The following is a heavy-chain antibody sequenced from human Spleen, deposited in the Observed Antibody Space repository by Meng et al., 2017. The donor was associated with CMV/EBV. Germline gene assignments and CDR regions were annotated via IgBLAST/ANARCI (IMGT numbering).Heavy chain of an antibody. CDR3: ARDLDHSSSSGWGY. D-gene: IGHD6-6*01. Sequence: SVKVSCKASGGTFSSYTISWVRQAPGQGLEWMGRIIPILGIANYAQKFQGRVTITADKSTSTAYMELSSLRSEDTAVYYCARDLDHSSSSGWGYWGQGTLVTVSS. CDR1: GGTFSSYT. V-gene: IGHV1-69*04. J-gene: IGHJ4*02. CDR2: IIPILGIA.